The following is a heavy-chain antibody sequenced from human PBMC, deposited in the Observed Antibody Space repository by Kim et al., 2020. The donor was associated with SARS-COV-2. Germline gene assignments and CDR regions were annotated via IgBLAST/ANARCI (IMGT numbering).Heavy chain of an antibody. CDR3: SRRQMPPKRFTLRVVVTPSFDY. CDR1: GESFSGNY. J-gene: IGHJ4*02. Sequence: SETLSLTCAVYGESFSGNYWSWIRQPPGKGLEWIGEINHSGSTNYNPSLKSRVTISGDTSKNQFSLKLNSVTAADTAVYYCSRRQMPPKRFTLRVVVTPSFDYWGQGTLVTVSS. CDR2: INHSGST. V-gene: IGHV4-34*01. D-gene: IGHD3-22*01.